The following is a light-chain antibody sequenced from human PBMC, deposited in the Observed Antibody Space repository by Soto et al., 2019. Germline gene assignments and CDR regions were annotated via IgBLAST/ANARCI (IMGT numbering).Light chain of an antibody. J-gene: IGLJ2*01. Sequence: QSALTQPASVSGSPGQSITISCTGTSRDVGAYNYVSWYQQHPGKAPKVMIYDVSNRPSGVSNRFSGSKSGNTASLTISGLQAEDEADYYCTSFTSASTQVFGGATKLTVL. V-gene: IGLV2-14*01. CDR3: TSFTSASTQV. CDR1: SRDVGAYNY. CDR2: DVS.